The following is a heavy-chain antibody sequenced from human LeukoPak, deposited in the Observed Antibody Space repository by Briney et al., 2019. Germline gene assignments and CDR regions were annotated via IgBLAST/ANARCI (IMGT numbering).Heavy chain of an antibody. CDR1: GYTFTSYA. CDR3: ARDEYSSSWYAALSYMDV. Sequence: ASVKVSCKASGYTFTSYAMNWVRQAPGQGLEWMGWINTNTGNPTYAQGFTGRFVFSLDTSVSTAYLQISSLKAGDTAVYYCARDEYSSSWYAALSYMDVWGKGTTVTVSS. CDR2: INTNTGNP. J-gene: IGHJ6*03. V-gene: IGHV7-4-1*02. D-gene: IGHD6-13*01.